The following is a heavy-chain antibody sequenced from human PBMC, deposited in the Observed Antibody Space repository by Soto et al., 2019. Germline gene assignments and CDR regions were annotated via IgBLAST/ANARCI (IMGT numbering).Heavy chain of an antibody. J-gene: IGHJ6*03. CDR1: GGTFSSYT. CDR3: ARGPYGSGSYNTYYYYMDV. D-gene: IGHD3-10*01. Sequence: VKVSCKASGGTFSSYTISWVRQAPGQGLEWMGRIIPILGIANYAQKFQGRVTITADKSTSTAYMELSSLRSEDTAVYYCARGPYGSGSYNTYYYYMDVWAKGTKVTVSS. CDR2: IIPILGIA. V-gene: IGHV1-69*02.